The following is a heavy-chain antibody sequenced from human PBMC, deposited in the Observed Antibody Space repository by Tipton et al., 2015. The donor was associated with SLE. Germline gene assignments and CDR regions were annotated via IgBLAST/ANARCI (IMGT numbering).Heavy chain of an antibody. V-gene: IGHV3-30*04. CDR2: ISYDGSNK. J-gene: IGHJ4*02. D-gene: IGHD5-12*01. Sequence: SLRLSCAASGFTFSSYAMHWVRQAPGKGLEWVAVISYDGSNKYYADSVKGRFTISRDNSKNTLYLQMNSLRAEDTAVYYCARDGSGYDIFDYWGQGTLVTVSS. CDR3: ARDGSGYDIFDY. CDR1: GFTFSSYA.